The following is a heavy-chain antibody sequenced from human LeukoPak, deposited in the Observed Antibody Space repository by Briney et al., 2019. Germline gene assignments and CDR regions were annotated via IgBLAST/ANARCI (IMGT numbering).Heavy chain of an antibody. CDR2: INPNSGGT. CDR3: ARNYYDSSGYYYDY. V-gene: IGHV1-2*02. CDR1: GYTFTGYY. Sequence: ASVKVSCKASGYTFTGYYMHWVRQAPGQGLEWMGWINPNSGGTNYAQKFQGRVTMTRDTSISTAYMELSRLRSDDTAVYYCARNYYDSSGYYYDYWGQGTLVTVSS. D-gene: IGHD3-22*01. J-gene: IGHJ4*02.